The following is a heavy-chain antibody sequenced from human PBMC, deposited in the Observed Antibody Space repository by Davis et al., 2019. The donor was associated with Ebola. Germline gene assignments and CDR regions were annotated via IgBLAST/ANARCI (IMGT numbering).Heavy chain of an antibody. CDR3: ARGTNAYNPGGYFDS. V-gene: IGHV5-10-1*01. CDR2: IDPSDSYT. CDR1: GYSFTSYW. J-gene: IGHJ4*02. D-gene: IGHD5-24*01. Sequence: GESLKISCTGSGYSFTSYWISWVRQMPGKGLEWMGRIDPSDSYTNYSPSFQGHVTISADKSISTAYLQWSSLKASDTAIYYCARGTNAYNPGGYFDSWGQGTLVTVSS.